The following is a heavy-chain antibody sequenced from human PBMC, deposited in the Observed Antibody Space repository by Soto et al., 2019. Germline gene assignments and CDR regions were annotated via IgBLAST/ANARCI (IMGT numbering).Heavy chain of an antibody. D-gene: IGHD2-15*01. CDR1: AGTVNNYG. V-gene: IGHV1-69*13. J-gene: IGHJ6*02. CDR3: ASDDNDCSGGSCKLGGYHGMDV. CDR2: VIPLFGTA. Sequence: GAAVKVACTASAGTVNNYGINWVRHAPGEGVEWMGGVIPLFGTANYAKKFQGRVTITADESTSTAYMELRSLRSEDTAVYYCASDDNDCSGGSCKLGGYHGMDVWGQGTTVTVSS.